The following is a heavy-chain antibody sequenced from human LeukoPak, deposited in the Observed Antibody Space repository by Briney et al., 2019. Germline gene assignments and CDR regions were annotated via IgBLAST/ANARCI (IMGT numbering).Heavy chain of an antibody. D-gene: IGHD3-10*01. V-gene: IGHV1-18*01. CDR2: ISAYNGNT. CDR3: ARADYYGSGSYLYYYYYGMDV. J-gene: IGHJ6*02. Sequence: ASVKVSCKASGYTFTSYGISWVRQAPGQGLEWMGWISAYNGNTNYAQKLQGRVTMTTDTSTSTAYMELRSPRSDDTAVYYCARADYYGSGSYLYYYYYGMDVWGQGTTVTVSS. CDR1: GYTFTSYG.